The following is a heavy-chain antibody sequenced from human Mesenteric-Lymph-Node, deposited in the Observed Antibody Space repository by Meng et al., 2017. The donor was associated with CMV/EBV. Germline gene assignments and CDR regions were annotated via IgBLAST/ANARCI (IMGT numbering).Heavy chain of an antibody. CDR1: GGSISSSSYY. V-gene: IGHV4-39*01. D-gene: IGHD6-13*01. J-gene: IGHJ4*02. Sequence: SETLSLTCTVSGGSISSSSYYWGWIRQPPGKGLEWIGSTYYSGSTYYNPSLKSRVTISVDTSKNQFSLKLSSVTAADTAVYYCARHGQQQLLDYWGQGTLVTVSS. CDR2: TYYSGST. CDR3: ARHGQQQLLDY.